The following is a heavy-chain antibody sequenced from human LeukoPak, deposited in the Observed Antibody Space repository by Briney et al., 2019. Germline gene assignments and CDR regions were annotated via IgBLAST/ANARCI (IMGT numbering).Heavy chain of an antibody. CDR2: ISSSGSTI. CDR1: GFTFSDYY. J-gene: IGHJ4*02. Sequence: PGGSLRLSCAASGFTFSDYYMSWIRQAPGKGLEWVSYISSSGSTIYYADSVKGRFTISRDNAKNSLYLQMNSLRAKDTAVYYCARVRSSGYTGVPNFDYWGQGTLVTVSS. V-gene: IGHV3-11*04. D-gene: IGHD3-22*01. CDR3: ARVRSSGYTGVPNFDY.